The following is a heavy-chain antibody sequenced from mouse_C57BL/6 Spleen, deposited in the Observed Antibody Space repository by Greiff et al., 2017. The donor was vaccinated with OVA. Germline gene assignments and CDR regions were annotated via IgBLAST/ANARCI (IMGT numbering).Heavy chain of an antibody. V-gene: IGHV1-22*01. CDR2: INPNNGGT. CDR3: ARDGYYVGFDY. Sequence: VQLQQSGPELVKPGASVKIPCKASGYTFTDYNMHWVKQSHGKSLEWIGYINPNNGGTSYNQKFKGKATLTVNKSSSTAYMELRSLTSEDSAVYYCARDGYYVGFDYWGQGTTLTVSS. CDR1: GYTFTDYN. J-gene: IGHJ2*01. D-gene: IGHD2-3*01.